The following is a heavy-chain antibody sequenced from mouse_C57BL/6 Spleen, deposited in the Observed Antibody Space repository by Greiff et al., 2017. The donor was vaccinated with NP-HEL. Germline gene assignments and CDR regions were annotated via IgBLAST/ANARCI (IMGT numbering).Heavy chain of an antibody. V-gene: IGHV1-52*01. J-gene: IGHJ2*01. D-gene: IGHD2-1*01. CDR3: ARRGGNYGFDY. Sequence: VQLQQSGAELVRPGSSVKLSCKASGYTFTSYWMHWVKQRPIQGLEWIGNIDPSDSETHYNQKFKDKATLTVDKSSSTAYMQLSSLTSEDSAVYYCARRGGNYGFDYWGQGTTLTGSS. CDR2: IDPSDSET. CDR1: GYTFTSYW.